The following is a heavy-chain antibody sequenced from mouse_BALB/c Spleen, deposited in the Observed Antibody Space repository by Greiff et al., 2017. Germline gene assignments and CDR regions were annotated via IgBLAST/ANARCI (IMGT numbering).Heavy chain of an antibody. CDR1: GFTFSSYA. Sequence: EVHLVESGGGLVKPGGSLKLSCAASGFTFSSYAMSWVRQSPEKRLEWVAEISSGGSYTYYPDTVTGRFTISRDNAKNTLYLEMSSLRSEDTAMYYCAREIDYGSRGGFAYWGQGTLVTVSA. V-gene: IGHV5-9-4*01. D-gene: IGHD1-1*01. J-gene: IGHJ3*01. CDR3: AREIDYGSRGGFAY. CDR2: ISSGGSYT.